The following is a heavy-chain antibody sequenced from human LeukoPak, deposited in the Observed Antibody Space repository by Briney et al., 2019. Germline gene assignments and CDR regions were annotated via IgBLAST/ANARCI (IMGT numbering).Heavy chain of an antibody. J-gene: IGHJ4*02. V-gene: IGHV4-39*07. CDR1: GGSISSSSYY. CDR3: ARGLGYSGYDLDY. Sequence: PSETLSLTCTVSGGSISSSSYYWGWIRQPPGKGLEWIGSIYYSGSTYYNPSLKSRVTISVDTSKNQFSLKLSSVTAADTAVYYCARGLGYSGYDLDYWGQGTLVTVSS. D-gene: IGHD5-12*01. CDR2: IYYSGST.